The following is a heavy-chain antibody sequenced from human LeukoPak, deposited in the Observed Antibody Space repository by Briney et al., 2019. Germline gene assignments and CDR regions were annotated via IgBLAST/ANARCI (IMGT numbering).Heavy chain of an antibody. V-gene: IGHV4-30-4*08. D-gene: IGHD3-3*01. CDR2: IYYSGST. CDR3: ARGVDRSYWYFDL. CDR1: GGSFSGYY. Sequence: SETLSLTCAVYGGSFSGYYWSWIRQPPGKGLEWIGYIYYSGSTYYNPSLKSRVTISVDTSKNQFSLKLSSVTAADTAVYYCARGVDRSYWYFDLWGRGTLVTVSS. J-gene: IGHJ2*01.